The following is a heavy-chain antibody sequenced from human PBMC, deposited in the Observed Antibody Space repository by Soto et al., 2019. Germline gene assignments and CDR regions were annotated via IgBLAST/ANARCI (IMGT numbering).Heavy chain of an antibody. Sequence: QVQLVESGGGLVKPGGSLRLSCAASGFTFSDYYMTWIRQAPGKGLQWVSHIDSSSGYSNYADSVKGRFAISRDNVKKSLYLHMNSLRAEDTAVYYCARSGDSSGYFWGIDHRGQGILVTVSS. CDR3: ARSGDSSGYFWGIDH. V-gene: IGHV3-11*06. CDR1: GFTFSDYY. J-gene: IGHJ4*02. D-gene: IGHD3-22*01. CDR2: IDSSSGYS.